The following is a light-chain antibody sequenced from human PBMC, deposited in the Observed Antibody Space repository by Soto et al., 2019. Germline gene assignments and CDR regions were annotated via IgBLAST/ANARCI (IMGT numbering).Light chain of an antibody. V-gene: IGKV1-39*01. Sequence: DIQMTQSPSSLSASVGDRVTITCRASQSIRTYLNWYQQKPGKAPKVLIYAASSLESGVPSRFSGSGSGTDFTLTISTLQPEDFATYYCQHSYSIPWTFGQGTKVEIK. CDR2: AAS. J-gene: IGKJ1*01. CDR3: QHSYSIPWT. CDR1: QSIRTY.